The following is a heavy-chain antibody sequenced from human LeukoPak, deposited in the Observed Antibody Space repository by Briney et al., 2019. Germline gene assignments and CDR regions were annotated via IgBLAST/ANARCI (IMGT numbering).Heavy chain of an antibody. CDR2: FYSSGST. CDR1: GGSVSTYY. D-gene: IGHD6-19*01. J-gene: IGHJ2*01. CDR3: AKVAGSRYFDI. Sequence: SETLSLTCTVSGGSVSTYYWSWIRQPAGKGLEWIGRFYSSGSTSYNPSLKSRVSMSIHTSKNQFSLNLTSVTAADTAVYYCAKVAGSRYFDIWGRGTLVTVSS. V-gene: IGHV4-4*07.